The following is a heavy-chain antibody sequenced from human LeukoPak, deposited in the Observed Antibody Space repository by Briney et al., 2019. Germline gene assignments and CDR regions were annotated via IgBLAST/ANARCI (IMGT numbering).Heavy chain of an antibody. D-gene: IGHD1-26*01. J-gene: IGHJ4*02. Sequence: KTGGSLRLSCVVSGFTRSSYNMHWVRQAPGKGLEWVSYISTSSYYIYYADSVKGRFTISRDDAKNSLYLQMNSLRDEDTALYYCARDASGSSTGLIDSWGQGTLVTVSS. V-gene: IGHV3-21*01. CDR2: ISTSSYYI. CDR1: GFTRSSYN. CDR3: ARDASGSSTGLIDS.